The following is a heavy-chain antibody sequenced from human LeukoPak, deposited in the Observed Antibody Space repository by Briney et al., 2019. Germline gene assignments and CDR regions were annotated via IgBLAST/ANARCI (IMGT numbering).Heavy chain of an antibody. CDR3: ARGALDTKTRFDY. D-gene: IGHD5-18*01. J-gene: IGHJ4*02. V-gene: IGHV4-59*12. CDR1: GGSISSFY. Sequence: PSETLSLTCTVSGGSISSFYWSWIRQPPGKGLEGIGYIYYDGSTNYNPSLKSRVTISVDTSKNQFSLRLSSVTAADTAVYYCARGALDTKTRFDYWGQGTLVTVSS. CDR2: IYYDGST.